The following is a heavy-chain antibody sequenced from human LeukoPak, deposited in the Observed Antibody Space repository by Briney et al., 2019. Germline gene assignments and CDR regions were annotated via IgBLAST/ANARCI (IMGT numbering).Heavy chain of an antibody. CDR2: INPNSGGT. V-gene: IGHV1-2*02. D-gene: IGHD3-9*01. CDR1: GYTFTGYY. CDR3: ATAHRYFDWFYYYYGTDV. J-gene: IGHJ6*02. Sequence: ASVKVSCKASGYTFTGYYMHWVRQAPGQGLEWMGWINPNSGGTNYAQKFQGRVTMTRDTSISTAYMELSRLRSDDTAVYYCATAHRYFDWFYYYYGTDVWGQGTTVTVSS.